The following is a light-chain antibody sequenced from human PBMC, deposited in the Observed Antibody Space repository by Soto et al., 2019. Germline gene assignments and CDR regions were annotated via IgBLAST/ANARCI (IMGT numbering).Light chain of an antibody. Sequence: QSVLTQPPSASGTPGQRVTISCSGSSSNIGSNTVNWYQQLPGTAPKLLIYSNNQRPSGVTDRFSGYKSGTSASLAISGLQSEDEADYYWAAWDDSLNVVFGGGTKLTVL. V-gene: IGLV1-44*01. CDR3: AAWDDSLNVV. CDR2: SNN. J-gene: IGLJ2*01. CDR1: SSNIGSNT.